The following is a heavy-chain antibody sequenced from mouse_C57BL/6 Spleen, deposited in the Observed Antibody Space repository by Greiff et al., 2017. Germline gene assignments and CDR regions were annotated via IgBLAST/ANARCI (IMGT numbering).Heavy chain of an antibody. Sequence: VQLQQSGPELVKPGASVKIPCKASGYTFTDYNMDWVKQSHGKSLEWIGDINPNNGGTIYNQKFKGKATLTVDKSSSTAYMELRSLTSEDTAVYYWARRDYGSSPHWYFDVWCTGTTVTVSS. CDR2: INPNNGGT. V-gene: IGHV1-18*01. J-gene: IGHJ1*03. D-gene: IGHD1-1*01. CDR3: ARRDYGSSPHWYFDV. CDR1: GYTFTDYN.